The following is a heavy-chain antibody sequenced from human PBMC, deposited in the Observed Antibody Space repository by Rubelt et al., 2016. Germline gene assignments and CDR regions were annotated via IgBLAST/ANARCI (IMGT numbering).Heavy chain of an antibody. CDR2: ISSSSSTI. Sequence: EVQLVESGGGLVQPGGSLRLSCAASGFTFSSYSMNWVRQAPGKGLEWVSYISSSSSTIYYADSVKGRFTISRDNAKNSLYLKMNSLRAEDTAVYYCARGSGTSNWYFDLWGRGTLVTVSS. D-gene: IGHD1-7*01. J-gene: IGHJ2*01. CDR3: ARGSGTSNWYFDL. CDR1: GFTFSSYS. V-gene: IGHV3-48*04.